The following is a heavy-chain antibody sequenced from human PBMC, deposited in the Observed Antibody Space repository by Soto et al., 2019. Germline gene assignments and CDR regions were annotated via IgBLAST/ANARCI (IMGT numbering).Heavy chain of an antibody. Sequence: GGSLRLACAASGFTFDDYGMSWVRQAPGKGLEWVSGINWNGGSTGYADSVKGRFTISRDNAKNSLYLQMNSLRAEDTALYYCARLYSSGWYGPGRCWGQGTLVTV. CDR1: GFTFDDYG. V-gene: IGHV3-20*04. J-gene: IGHJ4*02. D-gene: IGHD6-19*01. CDR3: ARLYSSGWYGPGRC. CDR2: INWNGGST.